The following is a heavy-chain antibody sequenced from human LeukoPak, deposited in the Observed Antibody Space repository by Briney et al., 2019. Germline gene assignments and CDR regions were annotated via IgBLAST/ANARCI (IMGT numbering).Heavy chain of an antibody. D-gene: IGHD2-15*01. Sequence: PGGSLRLSCAASGFTFSNYGMHWVRQAPGKGLEWILFIRYDGSNKYYADSVKGRFTISRDNSKNTLYLQMNSLRPEDTAVYYCARDVVEYCSGGSCSRYDYWGQGTLVTVSS. CDR2: IRYDGSNK. V-gene: IGHV3-30*02. CDR1: GFTFSNYG. CDR3: ARDVVEYCSGGSCSRYDY. J-gene: IGHJ4*02.